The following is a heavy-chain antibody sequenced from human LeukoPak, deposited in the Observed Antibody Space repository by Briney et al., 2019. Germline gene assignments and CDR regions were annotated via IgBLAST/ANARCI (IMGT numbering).Heavy chain of an antibody. J-gene: IGHJ4*02. V-gene: IGHV3-23*01. CDR2: IRDNGDTT. CDR3: VKARGYSSSSSFDS. Sequence: GGSLRLSCAASGFTFSSYAMTWVRQAPGKGLEWVSGIRDNGDTTYYAGSVKGRFTISRDNSKSTLYLQMNNLRAEDTALYYCVKARGYSSSSSFDSWGQGTLVTVSS. D-gene: IGHD6-13*01. CDR1: GFTFSSYA.